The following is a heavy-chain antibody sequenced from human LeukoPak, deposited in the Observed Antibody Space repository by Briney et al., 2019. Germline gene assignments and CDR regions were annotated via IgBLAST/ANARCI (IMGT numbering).Heavy chain of an antibody. D-gene: IGHD1-26*01. J-gene: IGHJ4*02. Sequence: PGGSLRLSCAASGFTFSNYGMHWVRQAPGKGLEWVAVIWYDGSNKYYADSVKGRFTISRDNSKNTLHLQMDSLRAEDTAVYYCARDREARYFDYWGQGTLVTVSS. CDR1: GFTFSNYG. V-gene: IGHV3-33*01. CDR3: ARDREARYFDY. CDR2: IWYDGSNK.